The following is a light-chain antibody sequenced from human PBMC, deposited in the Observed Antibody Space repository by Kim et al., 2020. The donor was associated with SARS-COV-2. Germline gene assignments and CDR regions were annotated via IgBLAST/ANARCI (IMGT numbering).Light chain of an antibody. V-gene: IGKV1-39*01. J-gene: IGKJ2*01. CDR2: ATS. CDR3: QQSYSTPYT. Sequence: DIQMTQTPSSLSASVGDRVTITCRASQSISSYLNWYQQKPGKAPKLLIYATSTLQSRVPSRFSCSGSGTDFTLTISSLQPEDFATYYCQQSYSTPYTFGQWTKLEI. CDR1: QSISSY.